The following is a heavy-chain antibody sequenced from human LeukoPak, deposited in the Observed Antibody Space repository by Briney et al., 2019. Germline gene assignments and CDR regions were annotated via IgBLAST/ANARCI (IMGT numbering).Heavy chain of an antibody. CDR3: AKDPSRGPYCSGGSCYGDAFDI. D-gene: IGHD2-15*01. V-gene: IGHV3-30*18. CDR1: GFTFSSYG. Sequence: PGRSLRLSCAASGFTFSSYGMHWVRQAPGKGLEWVAVISYDGSNKYYADSVKGRFTISRDNFKNTLYLQMNSLRAEDTAVYCCAKDPSRGPYCSGGSCYGDAFDIWGQGTMVTVSS. CDR2: ISYDGSNK. J-gene: IGHJ3*02.